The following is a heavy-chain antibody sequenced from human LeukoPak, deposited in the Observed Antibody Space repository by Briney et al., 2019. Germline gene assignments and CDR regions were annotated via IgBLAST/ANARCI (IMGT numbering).Heavy chain of an antibody. Sequence: SETLSLTCTVSGGSISSYYWSWIRQPPGKGLEWIGYIYYSGSTNYNPTLKSRVTISVDTSKNQFSLKLSSVTAADTAVYYCARKKGSRTYFDYWGQGTLVTVSS. CDR2: IYYSGST. J-gene: IGHJ4*02. CDR1: GGSISSYY. CDR3: ARKKGSRTYFDY. D-gene: IGHD1-14*01. V-gene: IGHV4-59*08.